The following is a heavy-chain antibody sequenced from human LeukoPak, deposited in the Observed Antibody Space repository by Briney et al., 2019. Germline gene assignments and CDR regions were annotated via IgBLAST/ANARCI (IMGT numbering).Heavy chain of an antibody. J-gene: IGHJ5*02. V-gene: IGHV1-69*05. Sequence: GASVKVSCKASGGTFSSYAISWVRQAPGQGLEWMGGIIPIFGTANYAQKFQGRVTITTDESTSTAYMELSSLRSEDTAVYYCARVSGYLENWFDPWGQGTLVTVSS. CDR2: IIPIFGTA. CDR3: ARVSGYLENWFDP. D-gene: IGHD3-3*01. CDR1: GGTFSSYA.